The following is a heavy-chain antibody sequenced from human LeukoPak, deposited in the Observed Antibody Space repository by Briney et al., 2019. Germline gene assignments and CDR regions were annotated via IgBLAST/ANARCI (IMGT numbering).Heavy chain of an antibody. CDR1: GFTFSSYS. CDR3: ARDGLSSSEYYYYYYYMDV. V-gene: IGHV3-21*01. Sequence: GGSLRLSCAASGFTFSSYSMNWVRQAPGKGLEWVSSISSSSYIYYADSVKGRFTISRDNAKNSLYLQMNSLRAEDTAVYYCARDGLSSSEYYYYYYYMDVWGKGTTVTVSS. J-gene: IGHJ6*03. D-gene: IGHD6-6*01. CDR2: ISSSSYI.